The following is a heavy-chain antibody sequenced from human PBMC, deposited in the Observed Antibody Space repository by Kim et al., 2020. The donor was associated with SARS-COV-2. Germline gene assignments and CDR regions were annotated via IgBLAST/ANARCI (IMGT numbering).Heavy chain of an antibody. J-gene: IGHJ5*02. CDR1: GFTFSSYA. V-gene: IGHV3-30*04. Sequence: GGSLRLSCAASGFTFSSYAMHWVRQAPGKGLEWVAVISYDGSNKYYADSVKGRFTISRDNSKNTLYLQMNSLRAEDTAVYYCAREISLYYYDSQHTYNWFDPWGQGTLVTVSS. CDR3: AREISLYYYDSQHTYNWFDP. D-gene: IGHD3-22*01. CDR2: ISYDGSNK.